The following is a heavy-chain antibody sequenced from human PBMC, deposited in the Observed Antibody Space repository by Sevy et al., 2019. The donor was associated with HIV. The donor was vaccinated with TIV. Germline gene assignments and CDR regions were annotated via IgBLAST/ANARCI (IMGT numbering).Heavy chain of an antibody. J-gene: IGHJ6*02. Sequence: GGSLRLSCAASGFTFSSYGMHWVRQAPGKGLEWVAVISYDGSNKYYADSVKGRFTISRDNSKNTLYLQMNSLRAEDTAVYYCAKDLYDSSGYHDFYYYYGMDVWGQRTTVTVSS. D-gene: IGHD3-22*01. CDR3: AKDLYDSSGYHDFYYYYGMDV. CDR1: GFTFSSYG. CDR2: ISYDGSNK. V-gene: IGHV3-30*18.